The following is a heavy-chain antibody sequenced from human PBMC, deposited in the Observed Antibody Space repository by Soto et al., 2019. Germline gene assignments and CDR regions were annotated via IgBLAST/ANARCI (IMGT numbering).Heavy chain of an antibody. CDR2: INYSGIT. CDR1: GGSISSSSYY. CDR3: ARGVREAVAAPNLNY. D-gene: IGHD6-19*01. Sequence: SETLSLTCTVSGGSISSSSYYWGWIRQPPGKGLEWIGSINYSGITNYNPSLKSRVTISIDTSRKQFSLNLRSVTAADTAVYYCARGVREAVAAPNLNYWGQGTLVTVSS. V-gene: IGHV4-39*07. J-gene: IGHJ4*02.